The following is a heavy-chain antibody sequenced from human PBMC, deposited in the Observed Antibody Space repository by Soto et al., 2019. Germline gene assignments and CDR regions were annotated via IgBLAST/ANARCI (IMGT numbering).Heavy chain of an antibody. D-gene: IGHD7-27*01. CDR1: GDSISNLDYF. CDR2: IYKSATT. Sequence: SETLSLTCSVSGDSISNLDYFWAWIRQPPGQALEYIGYIYKSATTYYNPSFESRVAISVDTSKSQFSLNVTSVTAADTAVYFGARGRYCLTGRCFPNWFDSWGQGALVTVSS. V-gene: IGHV4-30-4*01. J-gene: IGHJ5*01. CDR3: ARGRYCLTGRCFPNWFDS.